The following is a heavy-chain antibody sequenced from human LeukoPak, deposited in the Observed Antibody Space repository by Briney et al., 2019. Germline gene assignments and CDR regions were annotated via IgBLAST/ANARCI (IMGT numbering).Heavy chain of an antibody. Sequence: ASVKVSCKVSGYTLTELSMHWVRQAPGKGLEWMGGFDPEDGETIYAQKFQGRVTMTEDTSTDTAYMELSSLRSEDTAVYYCATDLLRRRLLAAAGKKILDYWSQGTLVTVSS. V-gene: IGHV1-24*01. CDR2: FDPEDGET. CDR3: ATDLLRRRLLAAAGKKILDY. J-gene: IGHJ4*02. CDR1: GYTLTELS. D-gene: IGHD6-13*01.